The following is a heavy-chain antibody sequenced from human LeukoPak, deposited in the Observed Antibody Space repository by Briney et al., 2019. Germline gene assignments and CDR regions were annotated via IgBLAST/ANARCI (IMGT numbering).Heavy chain of an antibody. CDR3: ARGPFRRWLLPSDAFDI. CDR1: GGSISSYY. J-gene: IGHJ3*02. Sequence: PSETLSLTCTVSGGSISSYYWSWIRQPAGKGLEWIGRIYTSGSTNYNPSLKSRVTMSVDTSKNQFSLKLSSVTAADTAVYYCARGPFRRWLLPSDAFDIWGQGTMVTVSS. CDR2: IYTSGST. D-gene: IGHD5-24*01. V-gene: IGHV4-4*07.